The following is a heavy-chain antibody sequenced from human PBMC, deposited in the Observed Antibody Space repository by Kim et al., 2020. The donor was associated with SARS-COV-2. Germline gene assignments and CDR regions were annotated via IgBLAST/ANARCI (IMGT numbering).Heavy chain of an antibody. Sequence: SETLSLTCTVYGGSISSYYWSWIRQPPGKGLEWIGDIYYSGSTNYNPSLKSRVTISVDTSKNQFSLKLSSVTAADTAVYYCARDGQGLSQQLETGWFDPWGQGTLVTVSS. D-gene: IGHD6-13*01. J-gene: IGHJ5*02. CDR2: IYYSGST. CDR1: GGSISSYY. CDR3: ARDGQGLSQQLETGWFDP. V-gene: IGHV4-59*13.